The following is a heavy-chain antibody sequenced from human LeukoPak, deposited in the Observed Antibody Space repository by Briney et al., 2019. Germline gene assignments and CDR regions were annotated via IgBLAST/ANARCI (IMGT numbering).Heavy chain of an antibody. J-gene: IGHJ4*02. CDR3: ARDPTGGGRSLYYFDL. CDR1: GGTLSTST. D-gene: IGHD2-15*01. Sequence: SVKVSCKASGGTLSTSTITWVRQAPGQGLEWMGGFIPISGTSNYAQKFQGRVTITADKFATTAYMELSSLRSEDTALYYCARDPTGGGRSLYYFDLWGQGTLVTVFS. V-gene: IGHV1-69*06. CDR2: FIPISGTS.